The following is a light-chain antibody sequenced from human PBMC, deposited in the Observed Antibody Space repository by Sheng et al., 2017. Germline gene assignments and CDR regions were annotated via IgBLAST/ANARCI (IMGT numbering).Light chain of an antibody. Sequence: ETVMTQSPATLSVSPGERATLSCRASQSVGSNLAWYQQKPSQAPRLLIHGASTRATGIPARYSGSGSGTEFTLTISSLQSEDFAVYYCQQYRNWPPWTFGQGTKVDIK. CDR3: QQYRNWPPWT. J-gene: IGKJ1*01. CDR2: GAS. V-gene: IGKV3-15*01. CDR1: QSVGSN.